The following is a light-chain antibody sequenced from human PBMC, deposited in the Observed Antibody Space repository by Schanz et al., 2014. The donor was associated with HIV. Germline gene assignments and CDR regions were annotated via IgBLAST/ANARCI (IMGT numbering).Light chain of an antibody. V-gene: IGLV2-14*03. CDR1: SRDVGGYNY. CDR2: DVT. Sequence: QSALTQPASVSGSPGQSITISCTGTSRDVGGYNYVSWYQQHPGKAPKLMIYDVTNRPSGVSNRFSGSKSGNTASLTISGLQADDEADYYCGSYGGSDNMVFGGGTKVTVL. CDR3: GSYGGSDNMV. J-gene: IGLJ3*02.